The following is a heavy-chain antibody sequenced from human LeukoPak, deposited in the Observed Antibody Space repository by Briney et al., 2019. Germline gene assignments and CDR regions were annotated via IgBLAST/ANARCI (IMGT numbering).Heavy chain of an antibody. CDR2: INPNSGDT. Sequence: ASVKVSCKASGYTFTDYYMHWVRQAPGQGLEWMGRINPNSGDTNYAQKFQGRVTMTRDTSISTAYKELSRLRSDDTAVYYCARDDKSVPAYYYDSSGGDYWGQGTLVTVSS. D-gene: IGHD3-22*01. CDR1: GYTFTDYY. V-gene: IGHV1-2*06. CDR3: ARDDKSVPAYYYDSSGGDY. J-gene: IGHJ4*02.